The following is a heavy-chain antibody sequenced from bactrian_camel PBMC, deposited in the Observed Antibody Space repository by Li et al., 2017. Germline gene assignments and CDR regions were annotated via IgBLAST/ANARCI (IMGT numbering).Heavy chain of an antibody. V-gene: IGHV3S1*01. CDR1: RTTQQTDC. D-gene: IGHD6*01. Sequence: QLVESGGGQVGAGRSLRLSCAISRTTQQTDCVGWFRQAPGKEREGVAAICTGGAGTHYADSVKGRFTISRNNAKNTLYLQLNSLKTEDTAVYYCVTDAVSWWPAWGQGTQVTVS. J-gene: IGHJ6*01. CDR2: ICTGGAGT. CDR3: VTDAVSWWPA.